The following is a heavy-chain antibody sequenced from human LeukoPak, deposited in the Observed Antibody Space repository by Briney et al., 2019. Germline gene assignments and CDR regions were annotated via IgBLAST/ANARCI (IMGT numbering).Heavy chain of an antibody. Sequence: SETLSLTCTVSGGPMSGDSLTESNYYWSWIRQPPGKGLEWIGYIYYSGSTNYNPSLKSRVTISVDTSKNQFSLKLSSVTAADTAVYYCATHMRAMAPYYYGMDVWGQGTTVTVSS. CDR2: IYYSGST. CDR3: ATHMRAMAPYYYGMDV. CDR1: GGPMSGDSLTESNYY. D-gene: IGHD5-18*01. V-gene: IGHV4-61*01. J-gene: IGHJ6*02.